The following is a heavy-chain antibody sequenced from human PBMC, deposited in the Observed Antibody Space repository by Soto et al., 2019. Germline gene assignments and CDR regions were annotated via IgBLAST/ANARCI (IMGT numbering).Heavy chain of an antibody. D-gene: IGHD6-6*01. J-gene: IGHJ2*01. CDR3: PSIAARPSYWYFDL. CDR1: GFTFSNYA. CDR2: ISGSGGST. V-gene: IGHV3-23*01. Sequence: HPGGSLRLSCAASGFTFSNYAMSWVRQAPGKGLEWVSAISGSGGSTYYADSVKGRFTISRDNSKNTLYLQMNSLRAEDTAVYYCPSIAARPSYWYFDLWGRGTLVTVSS.